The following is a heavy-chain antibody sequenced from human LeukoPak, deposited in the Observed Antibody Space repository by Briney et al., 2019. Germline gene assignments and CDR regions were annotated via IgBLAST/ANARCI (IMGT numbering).Heavy chain of an antibody. CDR2: VYHSGST. CDR1: GGSFSSNY. CDR3: ARLSRPGYCSGGTCPPDY. V-gene: IGHV4-59*12. Sequence: NPSETLSLTCSVSGGSFSSNYWTWIRQLPGKGLEWIGYVYHSGSTNHNPSLKSRVTISVDTSKNQFSLKVSSVTAADTAVYYCARLSRPGYCSGGTCPPDYWGQGTLVTVSS. J-gene: IGHJ4*02. D-gene: IGHD2-15*01.